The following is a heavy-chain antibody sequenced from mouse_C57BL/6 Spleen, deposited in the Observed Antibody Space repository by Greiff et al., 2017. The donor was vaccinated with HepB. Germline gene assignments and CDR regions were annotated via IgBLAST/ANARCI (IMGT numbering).Heavy chain of an antibody. J-gene: IGHJ1*03. CDR1: GYTFTDYN. D-gene: IGHD2-1*01. CDR2: INPNNGGT. CDR3: ALYYKYFDV. Sequence: EVKLMESGPELVKPGASVKIPCKASGYTFTDYNMDWVKQSHGKSLEWIGDINPNNGGTIYNQKFKGKATLTVDKSSSTAYMELRSLTSEDTAVYYCALYYKYFDVWGTGTTVTVSS. V-gene: IGHV1-18*01.